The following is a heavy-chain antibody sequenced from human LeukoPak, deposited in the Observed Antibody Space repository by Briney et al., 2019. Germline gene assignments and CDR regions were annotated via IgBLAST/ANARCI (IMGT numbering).Heavy chain of an antibody. CDR1: GFTFSGYY. CDR3: ASGTNRFGEYMDV. V-gene: IGHV3-11*01. D-gene: IGHD3-10*01. Sequence: GGSLRLSCAASGFTFSGYYMSWIRQAPGKGLEWVSYISSSGSTIYYADSVKGRFTISRDNAKNSLYLQMNSLRAEDTAVYYCASGTNRFGEYMDVWGKGTTVTVSS. J-gene: IGHJ6*03. CDR2: ISSSGSTI.